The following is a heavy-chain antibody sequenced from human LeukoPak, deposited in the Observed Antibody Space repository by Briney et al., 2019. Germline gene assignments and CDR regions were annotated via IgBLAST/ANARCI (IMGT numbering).Heavy chain of an antibody. CDR1: GFTVSSNY. D-gene: IGHD5-24*01. V-gene: IGHV3-53*01. J-gene: IGHJ4*02. CDR2: IYSGGTT. CDR3: ARGEMATVVDY. Sequence: GGSLRLSCAASGFTVSSNYMHWVRQAPGRGLEWVSIIYSGGTTYHADSVKGRFTISRDNSKNTVYLQMNSLGAEDTALYYCARGEMATVVDYWGQGTLVTVSS.